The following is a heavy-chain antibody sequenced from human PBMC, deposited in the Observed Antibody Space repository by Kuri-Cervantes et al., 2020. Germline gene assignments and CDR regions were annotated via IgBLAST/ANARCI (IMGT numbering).Heavy chain of an antibody. CDR3: AKDDSSTWYSYFDY. J-gene: IGHJ4*02. D-gene: IGHD6-13*01. CDR1: GFTFSSYD. Sequence: GESLKISCAASGFTFSSYDMHWVRQATGKGLEWVSAISGSGGSTYYAGSVKGRFTISRDNSKNTLFLQMNSLRAEDTAVYYCAKDDSSTWYSYFDYWGQGTLVTSPQ. V-gene: IGHV3-23*01. CDR2: ISGSGGST.